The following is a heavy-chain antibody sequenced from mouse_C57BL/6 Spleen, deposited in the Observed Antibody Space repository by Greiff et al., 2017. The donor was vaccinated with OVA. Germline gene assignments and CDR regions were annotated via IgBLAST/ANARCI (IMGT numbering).Heavy chain of an antibody. J-gene: IGHJ2*01. D-gene: IGHD1-1*01. CDR2: IDPENGDT. V-gene: IGHV14-4*01. CDR1: GFNIKDDY. Sequence: VQLQQSGAELVRPGASVKLSCTASGFNIKDDYMHWVKQRPEQGLEWIGWIDPENGDTEYASKFQGKATITADTSSNTAYLQLSSLTSEDTAVYYCTTGYGSSYNYFDYWGQGTTLTVSS. CDR3: TTGYGSSYNYFDY.